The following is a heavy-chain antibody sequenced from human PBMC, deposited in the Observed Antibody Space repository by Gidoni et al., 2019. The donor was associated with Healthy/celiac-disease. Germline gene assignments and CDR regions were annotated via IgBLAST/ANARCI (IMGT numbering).Heavy chain of an antibody. Sequence: YYSGSTNYNPSLKSRVTISVDTSKNQFSLKLSSVTAADTAVYYCARVLKVTTWGGGTDYYYYYMDVWGKGTTVTVSS. CDR3: ARVLKVTTWGGGTDYYYYYMDV. CDR2: YYSGST. D-gene: IGHD4-17*01. J-gene: IGHJ6*03. V-gene: IGHV4-59*01.